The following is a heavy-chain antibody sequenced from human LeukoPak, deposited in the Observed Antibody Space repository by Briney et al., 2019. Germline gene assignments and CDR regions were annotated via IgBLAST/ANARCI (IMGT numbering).Heavy chain of an antibody. D-gene: IGHD1-26*01. CDR3: AASGSYSNWFDP. CDR1: GFTFSEHY. CDR2: ISSSGSTI. J-gene: IGHJ5*02. Sequence: GGSLRLSCAASGFTFSEHYMSWIRQAPGKGLEGVSYISSSGSTIYYADSVKGRFTISRDNAKNSLYLLMNSLRAEDAAVYYCAASGSYSNWFDPWGQGTLVTVSS. V-gene: IGHV3-11*01.